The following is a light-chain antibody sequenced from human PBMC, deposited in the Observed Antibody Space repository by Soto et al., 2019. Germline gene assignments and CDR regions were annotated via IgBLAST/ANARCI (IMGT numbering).Light chain of an antibody. CDR3: QQYNTYSEWT. Sequence: DIQMTQSPSTLSASVGDRVTITCRASQSISSWLAWYQHKPGKAPKVLIYKASSLESGVPSRFSGSGSGTEFTLTISSLQPDDFATYYCQQYNTYSEWTFGQGTKVEIK. V-gene: IGKV1-5*03. CDR2: KAS. CDR1: QSISSW. J-gene: IGKJ1*01.